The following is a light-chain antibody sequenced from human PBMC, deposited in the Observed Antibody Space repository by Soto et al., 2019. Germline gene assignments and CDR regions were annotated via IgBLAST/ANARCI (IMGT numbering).Light chain of an antibody. CDR1: SSNIGAGYD. CDR3: QSYDSSLRAWV. J-gene: IGLJ3*02. CDR2: GNT. V-gene: IGLV1-40*01. Sequence: QSVLTQPPSVSGAPGQRVTISCTGRSSNIGAGYDVHWYHHLPGTAPKLLIYGNTNRPSGISDRFSASKSGSSASLAITGLQAEDEADDYCQSYDSSLRAWVFGGGTKVTVL.